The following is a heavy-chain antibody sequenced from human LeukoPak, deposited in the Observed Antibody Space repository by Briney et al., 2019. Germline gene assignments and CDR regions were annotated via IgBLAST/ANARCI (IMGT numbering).Heavy chain of an antibody. CDR3: ATGLAVAGNWFDP. D-gene: IGHD6-19*01. J-gene: IGHJ5*02. Sequence: ASVKVSRKVSGYILSDLSMHWVRQAPGKGLEWMGGFDPENGETIYAQKFQGRITMTEDTSTDTAYMELSSLRSEDTAVYYCATGLAVAGNWFDPWGQGTLVTVSS. CDR2: FDPENGET. V-gene: IGHV1-24*01. CDR1: GYILSDLS.